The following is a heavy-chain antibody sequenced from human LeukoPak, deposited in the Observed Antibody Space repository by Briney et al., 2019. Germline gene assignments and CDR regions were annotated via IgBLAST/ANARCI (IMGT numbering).Heavy chain of an antibody. CDR2: ISSSSSYI. D-gene: IGHD3-10*01. CDR1: GFTFSSYE. V-gene: IGHV3-21*05. Sequence: PGGSLRHSCAASGFTFSSYEMNWVRQAPGKGLEWVSYISSSSSYIYYADSVKGRFTISRDNSKNTLYLQMSSLRAEDTAVYYCVKDKGGITMVRGVIGYFDYWGQGTLVTVSS. J-gene: IGHJ4*02. CDR3: VKDKGGITMVRGVIGYFDY.